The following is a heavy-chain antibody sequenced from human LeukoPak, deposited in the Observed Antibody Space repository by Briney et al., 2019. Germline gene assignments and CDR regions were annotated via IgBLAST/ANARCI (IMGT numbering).Heavy chain of an antibody. Sequence: GGSLRLSCAASRFTFSNYPMHWVRQAPGKGLEWVAVISSDGSNKYYADSVKGRFTISRDNSKKTLYLQMGSLRAEDMAVYYCARVSSSGWYAFDIWGQGTMVTVSS. D-gene: IGHD6-19*01. CDR1: RFTFSNYP. CDR2: ISSDGSNK. V-gene: IGHV3-30*14. CDR3: ARVSSSGWYAFDI. J-gene: IGHJ3*02.